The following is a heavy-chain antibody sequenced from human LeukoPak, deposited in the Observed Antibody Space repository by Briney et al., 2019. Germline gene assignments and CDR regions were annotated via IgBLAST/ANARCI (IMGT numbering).Heavy chain of an antibody. J-gene: IGHJ4*02. V-gene: IGHV1-69*05. CDR2: IIPIFGTA. D-gene: IGHD6-13*01. CDR3: ARDNDRYSSSWYYFDY. Sequence: GSSVKVSCKASGGTFSSYAISWVRQAPGQGLEWMGGIIPIFGTANYAQKFQGRVTITRDTSASTAYMELSSLRSEDTAVYYCARDNDRYSSSWYYFDYWGQGTLVTVSS. CDR1: GGTFSSYA.